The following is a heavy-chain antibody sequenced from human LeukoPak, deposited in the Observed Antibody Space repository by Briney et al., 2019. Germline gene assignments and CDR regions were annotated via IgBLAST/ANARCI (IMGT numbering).Heavy chain of an antibody. CDR2: VSGIGDNT. CDR3: AKVPSNGGNSDDF. Sequence: RGSLRLSCAGSGFMFISCAFSWVRQSPGRGLEWVATVSGIGDNTHYADSVRGRFTISRDNSKNMVFLQMTSLRVEDTAVYYCAKVPSNGGNSDDFWGQGTQVTVSS. V-gene: IGHV3-23*01. CDR1: GFMFISCA. D-gene: IGHD2-8*01. J-gene: IGHJ4*02.